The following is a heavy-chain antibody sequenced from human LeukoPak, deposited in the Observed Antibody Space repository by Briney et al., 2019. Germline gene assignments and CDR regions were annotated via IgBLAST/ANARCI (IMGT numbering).Heavy chain of an antibody. D-gene: IGHD6-13*01. CDR3: AKGARIAAAGTVAYYYYMDV. CDR2: IRYDGGNK. Sequence: PGGSLRLSCAASGFTFSNYGMHWVRQAPGKGLEWVAFIRYDGGNKYYADSVKGRFTISRDNSKNTLYLQMNSLRAEDTAVYYCAKGARIAAAGTVAYYYYMDVWGKGTTVTVSS. V-gene: IGHV3-30*02. J-gene: IGHJ6*03. CDR1: GFTFSNYG.